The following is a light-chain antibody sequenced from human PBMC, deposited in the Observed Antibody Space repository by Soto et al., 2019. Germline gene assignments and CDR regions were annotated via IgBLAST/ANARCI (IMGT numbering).Light chain of an antibody. CDR2: GAS. Sequence: EIVLTQSPATLSLSPGERATLSCRASQSVSSYLAWYQQKPGQAPRLLIYGASTRATGLPARFSGSGSGTEFTITISSLQSEAFSVYYCQQYNNLPGTFGQGTKVEIK. J-gene: IGKJ1*01. V-gene: IGKV3-15*01. CDR3: QQYNNLPGT. CDR1: QSVSSY.